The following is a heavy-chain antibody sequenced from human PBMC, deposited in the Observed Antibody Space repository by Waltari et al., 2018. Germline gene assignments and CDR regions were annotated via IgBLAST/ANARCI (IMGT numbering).Heavy chain of an antibody. CDR2: FNPKKGDS. Sequence: QEQLVQSVSAVKKPGASVRVSCPASGYTFTDYHLHWFRQTPNQRFEWMGWFNPKKGDSESAAKFLGRVTMSRDTSINTVYLDLSGLRSDDTAVYCWARDPGPIVGAKDLWGKGTLVNV. J-gene: IGHJ5*02. D-gene: IGHD1-26*01. V-gene: IGHV1-2*02. CDR1: GYTFTDYH. CDR3: ARDPGPIVGAKDL.